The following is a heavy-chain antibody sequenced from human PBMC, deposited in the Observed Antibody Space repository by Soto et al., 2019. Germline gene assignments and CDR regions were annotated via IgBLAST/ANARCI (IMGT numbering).Heavy chain of an antibody. D-gene: IGHD2-2*01. V-gene: IGHV4-31*03. J-gene: IGHJ5*02. CDR2: IYYTGTT. CDR3: AKKGYCSNSSCFVGNNWFDP. Sequence: PSETLSLTCTVSGASISSGVYSWSWIRQYPGQGLEWIGDIYYTGTTNYNPSLKSRLTISVDTSKNQFSLKLTSVTAADTAVYYCAKKGYCSNSSCFVGNNWFDPWGQGTRVTVSS. CDR1: GASISSGVYS.